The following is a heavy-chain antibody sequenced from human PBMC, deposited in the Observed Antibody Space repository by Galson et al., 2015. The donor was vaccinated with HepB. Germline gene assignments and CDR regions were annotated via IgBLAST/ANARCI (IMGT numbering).Heavy chain of an antibody. CDR2: IYYSGST. CDR1: GGSVSSGSYY. V-gene: IGHV4-61*01. D-gene: IGHD4-17*01. Sequence: QVQLQESGPGLVKPSETLSLTCTVSGGSVSSGSYYWSWIRQPPGKGLEWIGYIYYSGSTNYNPSLKSRVTILVDTSKNQFSLKLSSVTAADTAVYYCARAPGWDNGDYGPTFDYWGQGTLVTVSS. CDR3: ARAPGWDNGDYGPTFDY. J-gene: IGHJ4*02.